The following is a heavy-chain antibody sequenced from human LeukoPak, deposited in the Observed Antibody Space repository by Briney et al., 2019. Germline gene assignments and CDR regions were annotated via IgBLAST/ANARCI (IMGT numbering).Heavy chain of an antibody. CDR3: ARDMVVAVAGKDYFDY. Sequence: SVKVSWKASGYTFTSYGISWVRQAPGQGLEWMGWISAYNGNTNYAQELQGRVTMTTDTSTSTAYMELRSLRSDDTAVYYCARDMVVAVAGKDYFDYWGQGTLVTVSS. J-gene: IGHJ4*02. V-gene: IGHV1-18*01. CDR2: ISAYNGNT. CDR1: GYTFTSYG. D-gene: IGHD6-19*01.